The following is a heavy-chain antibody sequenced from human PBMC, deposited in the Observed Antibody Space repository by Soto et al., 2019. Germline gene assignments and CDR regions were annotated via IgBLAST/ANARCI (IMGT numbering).Heavy chain of an antibody. V-gene: IGHV3-30-3*01. CDR1: GFTFSSYA. D-gene: IGHD3-22*01. J-gene: IGHJ4*02. Sequence: GGSLRLSCAASGFTFSSYAMHWVRQAPGKWLEWVAVISYDGSNKYYADSVKGRFTISRDNSKNTLYLQMNSLRAEDTAVCYCARDPMIVVVITSSYLDYWGQGXLVTVPS. CDR3: ARDPMIVVVITSSYLDY. CDR2: ISYDGSNK.